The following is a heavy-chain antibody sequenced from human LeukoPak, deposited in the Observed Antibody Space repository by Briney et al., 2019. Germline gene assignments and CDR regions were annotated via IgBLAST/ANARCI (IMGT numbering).Heavy chain of an antibody. V-gene: IGHV3-30-3*01. CDR2: ISYDGSNK. Sequence: GGSLRLSCAASGFTFSSYAMHWVRQAPGKGLAWVAVISYDGSNKYYADSVKGRFTISRDNSKNTLYLQMNSLRAEDTAVYYCGTRGDYYDSSGYIRYWGQGTLVTVSS. J-gene: IGHJ4*02. CDR1: GFTFSSYA. D-gene: IGHD3-22*01. CDR3: GTRGDYYDSSGYIRY.